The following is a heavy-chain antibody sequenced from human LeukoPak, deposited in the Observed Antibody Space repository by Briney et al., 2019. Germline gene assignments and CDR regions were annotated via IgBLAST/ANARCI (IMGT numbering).Heavy chain of an antibody. CDR2: INHSGST. J-gene: IGHJ4*02. V-gene: IGHV4-34*01. CDR1: GGSFSGYY. CDR3: ARGARSSGYFFDY. Sequence: PSETLSLTCAVYGGSFSGYYWSWIRQPPGKGLEWIGEINHSGSTNYNPSLKSRVTISVDTSKNQFSLKLSSVTAADTAVYYCARGARSSGYFFDYWGRGTLVTVSS. D-gene: IGHD3-22*01.